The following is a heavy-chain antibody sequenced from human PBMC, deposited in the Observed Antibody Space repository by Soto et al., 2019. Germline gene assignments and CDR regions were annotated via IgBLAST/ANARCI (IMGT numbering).Heavy chain of an antibody. J-gene: IGHJ4*02. CDR1: GYTFTSYG. Sequence: VPLVQSGAEVKKPGASVKVSCKASGYTFTSYGISWVRQAPGQGLEWMGWISAYNGNTNYAQKLQGRVTITTDTSTSPADLELSSLSSDDTAVYYCARDKERMGASTGEDYWCQGTLVTVSP. D-gene: IGHD1-26*01. CDR2: ISAYNGNT. CDR3: ARDKERMGASTGEDY. V-gene: IGHV1-18*01.